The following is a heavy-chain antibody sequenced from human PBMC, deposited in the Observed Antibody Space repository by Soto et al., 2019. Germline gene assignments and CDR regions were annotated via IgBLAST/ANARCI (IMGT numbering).Heavy chain of an antibody. CDR1: GGTFSSYA. Sequence: SVKVSCKASGGTFSSYAISWVRQAPGQGLEWMGGIIPIFGTANYAQKFQGRVTITADESTSTAYMELSSLRSEDTAVYYCARSPPMTTLTMRWIDPWGQGTLVTVSS. CDR2: IIPIFGTA. CDR3: ARSPPMTTLTMRWIDP. V-gene: IGHV1-69*13. D-gene: IGHD4-17*01. J-gene: IGHJ5*02.